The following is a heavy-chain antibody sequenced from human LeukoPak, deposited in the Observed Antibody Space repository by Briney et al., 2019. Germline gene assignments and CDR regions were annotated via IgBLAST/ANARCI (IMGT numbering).Heavy chain of an antibody. V-gene: IGHV4-61*02. Sequence: SETLSLTCTVSGGSISSGSYYWSWIRQPAGKGLEWIGRIYTSGSTNYSPSLKSRVTISVDTSKNQFSLKLSSVTAADTAVYYCARAPLRYFDWLPGFDPWGQGTLVTVSS. CDR1: GGSISSGSYY. CDR2: IYTSGST. J-gene: IGHJ5*02. D-gene: IGHD3-9*01. CDR3: ARAPLRYFDWLPGFDP.